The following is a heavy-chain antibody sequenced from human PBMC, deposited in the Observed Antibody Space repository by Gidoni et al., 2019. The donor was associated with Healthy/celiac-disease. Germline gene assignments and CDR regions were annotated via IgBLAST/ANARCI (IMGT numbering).Heavy chain of an antibody. CDR1: GFTFGDYA. J-gene: IGHJ6*02. V-gene: IGHV3-49*05. CDR2: IRSKAYGGTT. Sequence: EVQLVESGGGLVKPGRSLRLSCTASGFTFGDYAMSWFRQAPGKGLEWVGFIRSKAYGGTTEYAASVKGRFTISRDDSKSIAYLQMNSLKTEDTAVYYCTRVVAVAGVYYYYYYGMDVWGQGTTVTVSS. CDR3: TRVVAVAGVYYYYYYGMDV. D-gene: IGHD6-19*01.